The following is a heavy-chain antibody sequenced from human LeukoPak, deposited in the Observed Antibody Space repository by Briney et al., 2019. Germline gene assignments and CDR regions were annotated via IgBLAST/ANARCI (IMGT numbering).Heavy chain of an antibody. J-gene: IGHJ4*02. V-gene: IGHV3-23*01. D-gene: IGHD2-2*01. Sequence: PSETLSLTCAVYGGSFSGYYWSWVRQAPGKGLEWVSAISGSGGSTYYADSVKGRFTISRDNSKNTLYLQMNSLRAEDTAVYYCAKDCSSTSCRGDYWGQGTLVTVSS. CDR2: ISGSGGST. CDR1: GGSFSGYY. CDR3: AKDCSSTSCRGDY.